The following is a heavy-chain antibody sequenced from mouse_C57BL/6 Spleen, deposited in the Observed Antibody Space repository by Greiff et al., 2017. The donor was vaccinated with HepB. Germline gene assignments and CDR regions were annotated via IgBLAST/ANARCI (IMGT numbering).Heavy chain of an antibody. CDR1: GFTFSDYY. D-gene: IGHD1-1*01. CDR2: INYDGSST. V-gene: IGHV5-16*01. CDR3: AREGYYYGSSPLWYFDV. J-gene: IGHJ1*03. Sequence: EVKLVESEGGLVQPGSSMKLSCTASGFTFSDYYMAWVRQVPEKGLEWVANINYDGSSTYYLDSLKSRFIISRDNAKNILYLQMSSLKSEDTATYYCAREGYYYGSSPLWYFDVWGTGTTVTVSS.